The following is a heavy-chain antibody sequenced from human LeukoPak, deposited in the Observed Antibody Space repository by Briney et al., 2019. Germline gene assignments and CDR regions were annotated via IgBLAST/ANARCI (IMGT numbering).Heavy chain of an antibody. Sequence: GGSLRLSCAASGFTFSSYAMHWVRQAPGKGLEYVSAISSNGGSTYYANSVKGRFTISRDNSKNTLYLQVGSLRAEDMAVYYCARDGGGLVPDYWGQGTLVTVSS. CDR3: ARDGGGLVPDY. D-gene: IGHD2-21*01. J-gene: IGHJ4*02. CDR2: ISSNGGST. V-gene: IGHV3-64*01. CDR1: GFTFSSYA.